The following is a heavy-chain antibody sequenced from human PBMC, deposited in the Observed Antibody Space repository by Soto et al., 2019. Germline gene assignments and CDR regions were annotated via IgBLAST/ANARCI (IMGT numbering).Heavy chain of an antibody. CDR2: IYYSGST. D-gene: IGHD3-22*01. V-gene: IGHV4-59*08. CDR3: ASGGGYYDSSGPGAY. Sequence: SETLSLTCTVSGGSISSYYWSWIRQPPGKGLEWIGYIYYSGSTNYNPSLKSRVTISVDTSKNQFSLKLSSVTAADTAVYYCASGGGYYDSSGPGAYWGQGTLVTVS. CDR1: GGSISSYY. J-gene: IGHJ4*02.